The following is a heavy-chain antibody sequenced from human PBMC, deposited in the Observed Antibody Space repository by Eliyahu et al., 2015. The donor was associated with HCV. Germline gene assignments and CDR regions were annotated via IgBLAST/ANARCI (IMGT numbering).Heavy chain of an antibody. D-gene: IGHD3-9*01. J-gene: IGHJ4*02. CDR2: ISSSASTI. V-gene: IGHV3-48*03. CDR1: GFXXXNYE. Sequence: EVQLVESGGALXQPGGSXRLSXXASGFXXXNYEMNWVRQAPGKGLEWVSYISSSASTISYADSVKGRFTISRDNTRNLMYLQMNSLRAEDTAVYYCAQYYDVLTGYSEAHGWGQGTLVTVSS. CDR3: AQYYDVLTGYSEAHG.